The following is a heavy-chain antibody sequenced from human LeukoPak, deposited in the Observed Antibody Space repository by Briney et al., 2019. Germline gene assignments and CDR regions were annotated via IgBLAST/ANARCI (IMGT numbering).Heavy chain of an antibody. V-gene: IGHV1-18*01. CDR2: ISAYNGNT. J-gene: IGHJ3*02. Sequence: ASVKVSCKASGYTFTSYGISWVRQAPGQGLEWMGWISAYNGNTNYAQKLQGRVTMTTDTSTSTAYMELRSLRSDDTAVYYCARALLFYYDILTGSGAFDIWGQGTMVTVSS. D-gene: IGHD3-9*01. CDR1: GYTFTSYG. CDR3: ARALLFYYDILTGSGAFDI.